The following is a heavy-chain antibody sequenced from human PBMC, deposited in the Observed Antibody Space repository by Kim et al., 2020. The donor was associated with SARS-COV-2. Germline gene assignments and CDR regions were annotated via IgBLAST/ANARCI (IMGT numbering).Heavy chain of an antibody. Sequence: AQKLQGRVTMTTDTSTSTAYMELRSLRSDDTAVYYCAREGNPFVSSCPDYWGQGTLVTVSS. D-gene: IGHD6-13*01. J-gene: IGHJ4*02. CDR3: AREGNPFVSSCPDY. V-gene: IGHV1-18*01.